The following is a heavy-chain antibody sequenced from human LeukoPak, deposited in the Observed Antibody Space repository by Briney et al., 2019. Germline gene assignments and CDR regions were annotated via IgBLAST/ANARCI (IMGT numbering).Heavy chain of an antibody. D-gene: IGHD1-14*01. J-gene: IGHJ4*02. CDR3: ARLGPEGPFDY. CDR1: GGSISSSRYY. V-gene: IGHV4-39*01. CDR2: FYYTGST. Sequence: SETLSLTCTVSGGSISSSRYYWGWIRQPPGKGLEWIGNFYYTGSTYYTPSLKSRVTISVDTSESQFSLKLSSVTAADTAVYYCARLGPEGPFDYWGQGTLVTVSS.